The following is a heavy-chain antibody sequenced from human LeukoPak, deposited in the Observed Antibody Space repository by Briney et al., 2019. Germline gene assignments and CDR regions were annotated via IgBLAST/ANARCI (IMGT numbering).Heavy chain of an antibody. D-gene: IGHD5-18*01. CDR3: ARDGAAGYSYGYSGY. CDR1: GYTFTSYG. J-gene: IGHJ4*02. Sequence: GASVKVSCKASGYTFTSYGISWVRQAPGQGLEWMGWISAYNGNTNYAQKLQGRVTMTTDTSTSTAYMELRSLRSDDTAVYYCARDGAAGYSYGYSGYWGQGTLVTVSS. V-gene: IGHV1-18*01. CDR2: ISAYNGNT.